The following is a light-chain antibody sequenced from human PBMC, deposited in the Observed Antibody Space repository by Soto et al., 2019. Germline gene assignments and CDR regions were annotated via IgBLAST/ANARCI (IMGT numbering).Light chain of an antibody. CDR3: QQSDSLPIT. J-gene: IGKJ5*01. V-gene: IGKV1-33*01. Sequence: DLQMTQSPSSLSASVGDRVTITCRASQDISYYLNWYQQRPGKAPKLLIYDASNLERGVPSRFSGTRSGTHFTFAITSLQPEDVATYYCQQSDSLPITFGQGTRLE. CDR2: DAS. CDR1: QDISYY.